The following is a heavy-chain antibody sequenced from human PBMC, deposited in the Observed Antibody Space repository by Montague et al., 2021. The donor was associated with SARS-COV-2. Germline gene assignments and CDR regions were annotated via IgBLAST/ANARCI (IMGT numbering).Heavy chain of an antibody. V-gene: IGHV4-39*01. CDR1: GDSISSGYFD. Sequence: SETLSLTCTVSGDSISSGYFDWGWIRQPPGKGLEWFGTIHYSGITYYXXXVKSRVTISVDTSRNQFSLKLSSVTAADTAIYYCARHLAISGPAAVSDYWGQGTLVTVSS. D-gene: IGHD2-2*01. CDR2: IHYSGIT. CDR3: ARHLAISGPAAVSDY. J-gene: IGHJ4*02.